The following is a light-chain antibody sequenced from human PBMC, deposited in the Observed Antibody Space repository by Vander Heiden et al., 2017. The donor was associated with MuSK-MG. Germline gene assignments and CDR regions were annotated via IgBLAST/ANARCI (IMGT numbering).Light chain of an antibody. CDR1: QGIRND. J-gene: IGKJ1*01. CDR2: AAS. CDR3: LQDYNYPRT. Sequence: AIQITQSPSSLSASVGDRVTITCRASQGIRNDLGWYQQKPGKAPKLLINAASSLQSGVPSRFSGSGSGTDFTLTISSLQPEDFATYYCLQDYNYPRTFGQGTKVEIK. V-gene: IGKV1-6*01.